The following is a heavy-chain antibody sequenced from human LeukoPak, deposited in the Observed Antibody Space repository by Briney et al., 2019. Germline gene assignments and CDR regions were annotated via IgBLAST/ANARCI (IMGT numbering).Heavy chain of an antibody. V-gene: IGHV3-21*01. CDR1: GFTFSSYS. D-gene: IGHD3-22*01. J-gene: IGHJ5*02. CDR2: ISSSSSYI. CDR3: ARGLYYYDSSGYISWFDP. Sequence: GGSLRLSCAASGFTFSSYSMNWVRQAPGKGLEWASSISSSSSYIYYADSVKGRFTISRDNAKNSLYLQMNSLRAEDTAVYYCARGLYYYDSSGYISWFDPWGQGTLVTVSS.